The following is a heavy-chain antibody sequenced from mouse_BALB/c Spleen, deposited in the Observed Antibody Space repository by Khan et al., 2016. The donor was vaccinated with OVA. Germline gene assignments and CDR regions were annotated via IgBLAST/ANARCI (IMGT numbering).Heavy chain of an antibody. Sequence: EVELVESGGGLVKPGGSLKLSCAASGFTFSTYTMSWVRQTPEKRLECVATISSGGSYTYYPDSVKGRFTISRDNARNTLFLQMSSLKSEDTAMYYCTRDRGNHLYYVDYWGQGTTLTVSS. D-gene: IGHD2-1*01. CDR2: ISSGGSYT. V-gene: IGHV5-6-4*01. J-gene: IGHJ2*01. CDR1: GFTFSTYT. CDR3: TRDRGNHLYYVDY.